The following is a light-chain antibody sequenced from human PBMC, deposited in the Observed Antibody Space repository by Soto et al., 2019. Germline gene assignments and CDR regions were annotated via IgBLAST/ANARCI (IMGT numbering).Light chain of an antibody. V-gene: IGKV1-5*03. CDR1: QSISAW. CDR3: QQYNDYSWT. J-gene: IGKJ1*01. CDR2: KAS. Sequence: DIQMTQSPSTLSASVGDSVIINCRAGQSISAWLAWYQQKPGKAPRLLIYKASTLEIGVPSRFSGSGSGTEFTLTISSLQPDDVAIYYCQQYNDYSWTFGQGTKVDI.